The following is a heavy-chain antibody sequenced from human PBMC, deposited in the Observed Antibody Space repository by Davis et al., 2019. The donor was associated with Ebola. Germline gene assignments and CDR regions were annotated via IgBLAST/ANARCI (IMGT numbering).Heavy chain of an antibody. D-gene: IGHD1-26*01. Sequence: GESLKISCAASEFTFSGYYMSWIRQAPGKGLEWVSYISSSGTTIYYADSVQGRFTISRDNAKKSLYLQMNNLRAEDTAVYFCASPSVGGTAWFFDLWGRGTLVTVSS. CDR1: EFTFSGYY. CDR3: ASPSVGGTAWFFDL. V-gene: IGHV3-11*01. CDR2: ISSSGTTI. J-gene: IGHJ2*01.